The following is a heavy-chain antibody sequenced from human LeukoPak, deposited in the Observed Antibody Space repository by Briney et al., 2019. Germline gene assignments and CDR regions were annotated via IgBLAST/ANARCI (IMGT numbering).Heavy chain of an antibody. CDR2: IYSGGST. D-gene: IGHD1-26*01. J-gene: IGHJ4*02. V-gene: IGHV4-4*07. CDR1: GGSFSGYY. CDR3: ARENTGSYREFDY. Sequence: SETLSLACAVYGGSFSGYYWSWIRHPAGKGLEWIGRIYSGGSTIYNPSLKSRVIMSVDSSNNQFSLKLSSVTAADTAVFYCARENTGSYREFDYWGQGTLVTVSS.